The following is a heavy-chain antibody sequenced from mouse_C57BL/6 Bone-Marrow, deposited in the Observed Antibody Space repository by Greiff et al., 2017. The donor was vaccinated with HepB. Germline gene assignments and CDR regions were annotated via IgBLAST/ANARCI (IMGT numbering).Heavy chain of an antibody. CDR1: GYTFTDYN. Sequence: EVQLQQSGPELVKPGASVKIPCKASGYTFTDYNMDWVKQSHGESLEWIGDINPNNGGTIYNQKFKGKATLTVDKSSSTAYMELRSLTSEDTAVYDCARSIITTVVAPFDYWGQGTTLTVSS. CDR3: ARSIITTVVAPFDY. V-gene: IGHV1-18*01. D-gene: IGHD1-1*01. J-gene: IGHJ2*01. CDR2: INPNNGGT.